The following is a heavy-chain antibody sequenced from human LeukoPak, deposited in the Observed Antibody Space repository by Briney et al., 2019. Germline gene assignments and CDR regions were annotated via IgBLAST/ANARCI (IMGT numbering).Heavy chain of an antibody. J-gene: IGHJ4*02. V-gene: IGHV1-24*01. CDR2: FDPEDGET. D-gene: IGHD6-13*01. Sequence: ASVKVSCKVSGYTLTELSMHWVRQAPGKELEWMGGFDPEDGETIYAQKFQGRVTMTEDTSTDTAYMELSSLRSEDTAVYYCATDIAAAGLFDYWGQGTLVTVSS. CDR1: GYTLTELS. CDR3: ATDIAAAGLFDY.